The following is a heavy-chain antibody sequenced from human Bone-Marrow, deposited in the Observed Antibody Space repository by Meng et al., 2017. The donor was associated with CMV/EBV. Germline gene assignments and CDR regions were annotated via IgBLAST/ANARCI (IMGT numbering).Heavy chain of an antibody. CDR2: IYSGGNT. CDR1: GFTVRSNY. D-gene: IGHD6-19*01. CDR3: ARVVYSSAGSRYFDY. Sequence: SGFTVRSNYMTWVRQAPGKGLEWVSLIYSGGNTYYADSVKGRFTISRDGSRNTLYLQMNSLRDEDTAVYYCARVVYSSAGSRYFDYWGQGTLVTVSS. J-gene: IGHJ4*02. V-gene: IGHV3-53*01.